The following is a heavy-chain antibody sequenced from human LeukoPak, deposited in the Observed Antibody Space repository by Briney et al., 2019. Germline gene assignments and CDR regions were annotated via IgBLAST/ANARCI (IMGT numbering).Heavy chain of an antibody. V-gene: IGHV3-30*04. CDR1: GFTFSSYA. CDR3: ARGDQNGYFDY. J-gene: IGHJ4*02. CDR2: ISYDGSNK. Sequence: VQLVESGGGVVQPGRSLRLSCAASGFTFSSYAMHWVRQAPGKGLEWVAVISYDGSNKYYADSVKGRFTISRDNSKNTLYLQMNSLRAEDTAVYYCARGDQNGYFDYWGQGTLVTVSS.